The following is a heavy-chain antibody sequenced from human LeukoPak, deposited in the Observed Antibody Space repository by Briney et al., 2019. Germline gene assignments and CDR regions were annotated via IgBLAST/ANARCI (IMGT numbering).Heavy chain of an antibody. Sequence: SETLSLTCTVSDGSISGYYWSWIRQPPGKGLEWIGYIYYSGSTSYNPSLKSRVTISIDTSKNQFSLKLRSVTAADTAVYYWARRPYYDSSGYYSVREYYLDYWGQGTLVTVSS. D-gene: IGHD3-22*01. CDR3: ARRPYYDSSGYYSVREYYLDY. CDR1: DGSISGYY. J-gene: IGHJ4*02. V-gene: IGHV4-59*01. CDR2: IYYSGST.